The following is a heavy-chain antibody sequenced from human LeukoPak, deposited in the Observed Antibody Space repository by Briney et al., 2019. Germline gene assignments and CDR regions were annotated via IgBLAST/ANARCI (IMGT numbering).Heavy chain of an antibody. J-gene: IGHJ4*02. CDR3: AREATVHLDYFDY. CDR1: GGSISSYY. D-gene: IGHD4-17*01. Sequence: TSETLSLTCTVSGGSISSYYWSWIRQPPGKGLEWIGYIYYSGSTYYNPSLKSRVTISVDTSKNQFSLKLSSVTAADTAVYYCAREATVHLDYFDYWGQGTLVTVSS. CDR2: IYYSGST. V-gene: IGHV4-59*12.